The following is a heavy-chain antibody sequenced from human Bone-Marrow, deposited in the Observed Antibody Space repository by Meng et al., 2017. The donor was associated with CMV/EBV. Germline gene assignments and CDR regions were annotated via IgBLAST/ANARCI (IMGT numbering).Heavy chain of an antibody. CDR3: AKIAAAGCDY. Sequence: GESLKISCAASGFTFSSYAMHWVRQAPGKGLEWVAVISYDESNKYYADSVKGRFTISRDNSKNTLYLQMNSLRAEDTAVYYCAKIAAAGCDYWGQGTLVTVSS. D-gene: IGHD6-13*01. J-gene: IGHJ4*02. CDR2: ISYDESNK. V-gene: IGHV3-30*04. CDR1: GFTFSSYA.